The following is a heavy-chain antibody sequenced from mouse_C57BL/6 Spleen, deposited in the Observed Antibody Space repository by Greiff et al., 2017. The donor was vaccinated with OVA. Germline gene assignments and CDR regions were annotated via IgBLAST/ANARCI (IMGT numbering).Heavy chain of an antibody. CDR2: IYPGDGDT. CDR3: AICGTTVEYFDV. J-gene: IGHJ1*03. D-gene: IGHD1-1*01. Sequence: QVQLQQSGPELVKPGASVKISCKASGYAFSSSWMNWVKQRPGKGLEWIGRIYPGDGDTNYNGKFKGKATLTADKSSSTAYMQLSSLTSEDSAVYFCAICGTTVEYFDVWGTGTTVTVSS. CDR1: GYAFSSSW. V-gene: IGHV1-82*01.